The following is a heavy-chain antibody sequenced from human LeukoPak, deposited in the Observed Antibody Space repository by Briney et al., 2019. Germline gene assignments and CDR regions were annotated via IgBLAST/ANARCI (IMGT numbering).Heavy chain of an antibody. Sequence: GGSLRLSCAASGFTFSSYSMNWVRQAPGKGLEWVSSISSSSSYIYYADSVKGRFTISRDNAKNSLYLQMNSLRAEDTAVYYCARDRAQSIAVAGTVDYWGQGTLVTVSS. CDR1: GFTFSSYS. J-gene: IGHJ4*02. V-gene: IGHV3-21*01. CDR2: ISSSSSYI. D-gene: IGHD6-19*01. CDR3: ARDRAQSIAVAGTVDY.